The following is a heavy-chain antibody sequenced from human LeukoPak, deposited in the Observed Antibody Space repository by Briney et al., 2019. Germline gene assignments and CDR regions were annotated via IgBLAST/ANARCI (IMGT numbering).Heavy chain of an antibody. J-gene: IGHJ4*02. D-gene: IGHD6-19*01. V-gene: IGHV3-66*01. CDR2: IYSGGST. Sequence: GGSLRLSCAASGFTVSSNYMSWVRQAPGKGLEWVSVIYSGGSTYYADSVKGRFTISRDNSKNTLYLQMNSLRAEDTAVYYCARVPIAVAGTGGCFDYWGQGTLVTVSS. CDR3: ARVPIAVAGTGGCFDY. CDR1: GFTVSSNY.